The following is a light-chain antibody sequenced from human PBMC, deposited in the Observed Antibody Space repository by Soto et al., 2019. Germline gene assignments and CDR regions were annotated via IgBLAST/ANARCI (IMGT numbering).Light chain of an antibody. CDR2: WAP. CDR3: QQYYNPPLT. Sequence: DIVMTQSPDSLAVSLGERATINCKSSQSVLYSSNNKNYLAWYQQKPGQPPKLLIYWAPTRESGVPDRFSGSRSGTDFPLTISTLQAEDVAVYYCQQYYNPPLTFGQGTKVEIK. J-gene: IGKJ1*01. CDR1: QSVLYSSNNKNY. V-gene: IGKV4-1*01.